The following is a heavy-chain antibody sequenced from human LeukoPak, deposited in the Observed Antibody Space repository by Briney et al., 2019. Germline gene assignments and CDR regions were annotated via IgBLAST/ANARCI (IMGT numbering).Heavy chain of an antibody. J-gene: IGHJ4*02. CDR1: GFTFSSYA. V-gene: IGHV3-23*01. CDR2: SSGSGGST. Sequence: GGSLCLSCAAAGFTFSSYAMNWVRQAAGKGLEWVTGSSGSGGSTYYADPVKGRFTISRDNSKNTLYLQMNSLRAEDKAVYYCAKDRRSGSGWETFDYWGQGTLVTVSS. D-gene: IGHD6-19*01. CDR3: AKDRRSGSGWETFDY.